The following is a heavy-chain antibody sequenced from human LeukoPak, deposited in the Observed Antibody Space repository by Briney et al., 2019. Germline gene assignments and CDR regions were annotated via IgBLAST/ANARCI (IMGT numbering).Heavy chain of an antibody. Sequence: SQTLSLTCAISGDSVSSKSAAWNWIRLSPSRGLEWPGRTYYRSKWHNDYAISVKSRITINPDTSKNRFSLQLKSVTLEDTAIYYCASFAADKPNDYWGQGTLVTVSS. CDR1: GDSVSSKSAA. V-gene: IGHV6-1*01. CDR3: ASFAADKPNDY. D-gene: IGHD2-2*02. J-gene: IGHJ4*02. CDR2: TYYRSKWHN.